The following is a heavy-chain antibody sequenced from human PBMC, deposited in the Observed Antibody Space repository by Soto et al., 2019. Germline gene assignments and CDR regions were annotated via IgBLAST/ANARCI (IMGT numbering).Heavy chain of an antibody. Sequence: QVQLQESGPGLVKPSETLSLTCTVSGDSISTYYWSWIRQPPGKGLEWIGYIYYSGSTSSNPSLESRVTISVDTSKNQFSLKLSSLTAADTAVYYCARRLREWELTFDYWGQGSLVTVSS. J-gene: IGHJ4*02. D-gene: IGHD3-16*01. V-gene: IGHV4-59*01. CDR3: ARRLREWELTFDY. CDR2: IYYSGST. CDR1: GDSISTYY.